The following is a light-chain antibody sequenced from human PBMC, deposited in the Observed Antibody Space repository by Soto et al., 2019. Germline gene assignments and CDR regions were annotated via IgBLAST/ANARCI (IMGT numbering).Light chain of an antibody. CDR1: QSVSNNY. V-gene: IGKV3-20*01. CDR2: GAS. J-gene: IGKJ1*01. Sequence: EIKVTHSPYTLSRSTDYIATPSFRASQSVSNNYLAWYQQKPGQAPRLLIYGASNRATGIPDRFSGSGSGTDFTLTISRLEPEDFAVYYCQQYGSSGRFGQGTKVDIK. CDR3: QQYGSSGR.